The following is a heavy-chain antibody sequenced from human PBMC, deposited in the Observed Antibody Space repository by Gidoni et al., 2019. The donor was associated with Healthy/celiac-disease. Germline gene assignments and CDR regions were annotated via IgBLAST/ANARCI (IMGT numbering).Heavy chain of an antibody. Sequence: EVQLLESGGGLVQPGGSLRLSCAAYGFTLGSYAMSWVRQAPWKGLECVSAVSGSCGSAYYADSVKGRFTISRDNSKNTLYLQMNSLRAEDTAVYYCATDVSPVVFDYWCQGTLVPVSS. J-gene: IGHJ4*02. CDR1: GFTLGSYA. CDR3: ATDVSPVVFDY. CDR2: VSGSCGSA. V-gene: IGHV3-23*01. D-gene: IGHD3-22*01.